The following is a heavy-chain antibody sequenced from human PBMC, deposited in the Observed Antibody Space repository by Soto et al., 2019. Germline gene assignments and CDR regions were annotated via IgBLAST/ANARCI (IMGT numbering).Heavy chain of an antibody. Sequence: VQLQESGPGLVRPSETLSLTCTVSGGSISSGNFYWSWIRQPPGKGLEWFGYIYFSGSTSYSPYLKSRLTISLNTSHNQFSLKLTSVTAADTAVYYCERDSHGGNTYFDLWGQGALVSVSS. J-gene: IGHJ4*02. D-gene: IGHD1-26*01. CDR3: ERDSHGGNTYFDL. V-gene: IGHV4-30-4*01. CDR2: IYFSGST. CDR1: GGSISSGNFY.